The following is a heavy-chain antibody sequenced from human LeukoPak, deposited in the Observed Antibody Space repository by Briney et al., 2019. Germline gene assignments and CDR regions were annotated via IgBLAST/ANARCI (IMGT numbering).Heavy chain of an antibody. D-gene: IGHD6-13*01. Sequence: GGSLRLSCAASGLTFSSYSMNWVRQAPGKGLEWVSSISSSSSYIYYADSVKGRFTISRDNAKNSLYLQMNSLRAEDTAVYYCAKAGAAAGTKWYFDYWGQGSLVTVSS. CDR2: ISSSSSYI. V-gene: IGHV3-21*01. J-gene: IGHJ4*02. CDR3: AKAGAAAGTKWYFDY. CDR1: GLTFSSYS.